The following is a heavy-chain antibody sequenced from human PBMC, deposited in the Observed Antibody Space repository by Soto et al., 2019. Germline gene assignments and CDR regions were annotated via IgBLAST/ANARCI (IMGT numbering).Heavy chain of an antibody. D-gene: IGHD2-8*01. CDR1: GSTFTTYY. J-gene: IGHJ6*02. CDR3: ASASSNGPYYYYGMDV. CDR2: INPSGGST. V-gene: IGHV1-46*01. Sequence: ASVKVSCKASGSTFTTYYMHWVRQAPGQGLEWMGIINPSGGSTTYAQKFQDRVTMTRDTSTSTVYMELGSLRSEDTAVYYCASASSNGPYYYYGMDVWGQGTTVTVSS.